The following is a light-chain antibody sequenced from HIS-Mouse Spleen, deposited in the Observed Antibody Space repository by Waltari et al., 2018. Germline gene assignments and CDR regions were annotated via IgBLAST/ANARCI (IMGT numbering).Light chain of an antibody. V-gene: IGKV1-39*01. CDR3: QQSYSTPIT. CDR1: QSLLHSNGYNY. CDR2: AAS. Sequence: MTQSPLSLPVTPGEPASISCRSSQSLLHSNGYNYLNWYQQKPGKAPKLLIYAASSLQSGVPSRFSGSGSVTDFTLTISSLQPEDFATYYCQQSYSTPITFGQGTRLEIK. J-gene: IGKJ5*01.